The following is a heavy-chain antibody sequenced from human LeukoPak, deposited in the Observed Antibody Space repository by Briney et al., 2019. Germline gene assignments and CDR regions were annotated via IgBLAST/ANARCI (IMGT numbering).Heavy chain of an antibody. V-gene: IGHV1-2*02. Sequence: GASVKVSCKASGYTFTGYYMHWVRQAPGQGLEWMGWINPNSGGTNYAQKFQGKVTMTRDTSISTAYMELSRLRSDDTAVYYCARVLSGGLLWFGELLYFDYWGQGTLVTVSS. CDR1: GYTFTGYY. J-gene: IGHJ4*02. CDR3: ARVLSGGLLWFGELLYFDY. CDR2: INPNSGGT. D-gene: IGHD3-10*01.